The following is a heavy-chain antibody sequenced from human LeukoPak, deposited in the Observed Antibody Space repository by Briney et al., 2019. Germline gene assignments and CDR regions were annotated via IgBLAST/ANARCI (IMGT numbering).Heavy chain of an antibody. V-gene: IGHV4-39*07. CDR3: ASTNYYDSSGYDY. J-gene: IGHJ4*02. CDR1: GGSISSSSYC. CDR2: IYYSGST. Sequence: PSETLSLTCTVSGGSISSSSYCWGWIRQPPGKGLEWIGSIYYSGSTYYNPSLKSRVTISVDTSKNQFSLKLSSVTAADTAVYYCASTNYYDSSGYDYWGQGTLVTVSS. D-gene: IGHD3-22*01.